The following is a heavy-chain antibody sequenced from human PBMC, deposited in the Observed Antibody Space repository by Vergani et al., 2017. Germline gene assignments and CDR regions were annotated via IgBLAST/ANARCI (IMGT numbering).Heavy chain of an antibody. CDR3: ARGMTTETTDLDGFDI. CDR2: INISGRT. D-gene: IGHD4-17*01. Sequence: LVESGGGLVQPGGSLRLSCAASSFSVSSHYMTWVRQAPGKGLEWVSTINISGRTCYADSVKDRLTLTRGDSKNTLHLQMNSLRPEDTTVYYCARGMTTETTDLDGFDIWGQGTMVSVSS. J-gene: IGHJ3*02. V-gene: IGHV3-66*02. CDR1: SFSVSSHY.